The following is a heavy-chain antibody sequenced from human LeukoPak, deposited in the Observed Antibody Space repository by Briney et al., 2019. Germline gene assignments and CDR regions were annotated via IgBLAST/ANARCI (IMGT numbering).Heavy chain of an antibody. D-gene: IGHD2-21*02. CDR2: IYYSGST. Sequence: SETLSLTCTVSGGSISSYYWSWIRQPPGKGLEWIGYIYYSGSTNYNPSLKSRLTISVDTSKNQFSLNLSSVTAADTAVYYCAREVHCGGDCYSGWFDPWGQGTLVTVSS. CDR1: GGSISSYY. J-gene: IGHJ5*02. V-gene: IGHV4-59*12. CDR3: AREVHCGGDCYSGWFDP.